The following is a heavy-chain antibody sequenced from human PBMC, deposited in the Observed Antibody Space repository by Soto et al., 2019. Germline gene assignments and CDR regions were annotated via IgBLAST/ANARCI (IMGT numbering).Heavy chain of an antibody. CDR1: GFSFSSYG. Sequence: QVQLVESGGGVVQPGRSLRLSCVASGFSFSSYGMHWVRQTPPGKGLEWVAGMSSDGDNEYYVDSVKGRFTISRDNSKNTLYLQMNSLRAEDTAVYYCAKDPSTSSTWYLPPDYWGQGALVTVSS. D-gene: IGHD6-13*01. CDR3: AKDPSTSSTWYLPPDY. V-gene: IGHV3-30*18. J-gene: IGHJ4*02. CDR2: MSSDGDNE.